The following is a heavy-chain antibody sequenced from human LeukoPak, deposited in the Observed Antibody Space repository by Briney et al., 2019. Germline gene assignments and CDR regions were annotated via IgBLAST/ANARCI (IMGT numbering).Heavy chain of an antibody. Sequence: PGGSLRLSCAASRFSVSDYLMHWVRQAPGKGLLWVSRINSDGRRPSYADSVKGRFTISRDNAKNTLYLQMNSLRVEDTALYYCARETREAGSGDHQTDSFDVWGQGTMVSVSS. V-gene: IGHV3-74*01. CDR2: INSDGRRP. CDR3: ARETREAGSGDHQTDSFDV. J-gene: IGHJ3*01. CDR1: RFSVSDYL. D-gene: IGHD2-15*01.